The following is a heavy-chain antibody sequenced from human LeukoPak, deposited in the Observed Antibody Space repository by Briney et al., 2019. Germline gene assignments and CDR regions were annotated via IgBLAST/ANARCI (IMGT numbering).Heavy chain of an antibody. Sequence: GGSLRLSCAASGFSFRNSWMAWVRQAPGKGLEWVALTNEDESAKYYVDSVKGRFTISRDNAKNSLFLQMNSLRDEDTAMYYCARGVNRAYDIWGHGTMVTDSS. V-gene: IGHV3-7*01. CDR2: TNEDESAK. CDR1: GFSFRNSW. CDR3: ARGVNRAYDI. D-gene: IGHD2-8*01. J-gene: IGHJ3*02.